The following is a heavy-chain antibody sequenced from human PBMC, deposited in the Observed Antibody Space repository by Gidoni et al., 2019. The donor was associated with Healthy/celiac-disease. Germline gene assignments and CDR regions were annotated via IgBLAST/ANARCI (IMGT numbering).Heavy chain of an antibody. Sequence: VQLVESGGGLVQTGGSMRLYCAASGFTFSSYERNWVRQAPGRGLEWVSYISSSVSTIYYADSVKGLFTISRDNAKNSLYLQMNSLRAEDTAVYYCARDYRGITMIVVVIPFDYWGQGTLGTVSS. CDR1: GFTFSSYE. V-gene: IGHV3-48*03. D-gene: IGHD3-22*01. CDR3: ARDYRGITMIVVVIPFDY. J-gene: IGHJ4*02. CDR2: ISSSVSTI.